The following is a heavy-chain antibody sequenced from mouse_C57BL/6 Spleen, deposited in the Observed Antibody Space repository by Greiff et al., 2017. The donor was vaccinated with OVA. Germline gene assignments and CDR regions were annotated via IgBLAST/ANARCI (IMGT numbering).Heavy chain of an antibody. Sequence: QVHVKQSGAELVKPGASVKISCKASGYAFSSYWMNWVKQRPGKGLEWIGQIYPGDGDTNYNGKFKGKATLTADKSSSTAYMQLSSLTSEDSAVYFCARSGYYYGSYYAMDDWGQGTSVTVSS. D-gene: IGHD1-1*01. CDR3: ARSGYYYGSYYAMDD. CDR1: GYAFSSYW. J-gene: IGHJ4*01. V-gene: IGHV1-80*01. CDR2: IYPGDGDT.